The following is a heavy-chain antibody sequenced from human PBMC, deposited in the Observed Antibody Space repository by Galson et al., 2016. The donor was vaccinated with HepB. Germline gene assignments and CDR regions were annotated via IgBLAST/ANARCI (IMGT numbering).Heavy chain of an antibody. V-gene: IGHV3-33*01. Sequence: SLRLSCAASGLTFSGHGMHWVRQAPGKGPEWVAIIYYDGGKKYYADSVKGRFTISRDNFKNMLYLQMNSLRPEDTAVYYCTRDQVGTSWNVYDVWGQGTMVTVSS. CDR1: GLTFSGHG. J-gene: IGHJ3*01. CDR2: IYYDGGKK. D-gene: IGHD1-14*01. CDR3: TRDQVGTSWNVYDV.